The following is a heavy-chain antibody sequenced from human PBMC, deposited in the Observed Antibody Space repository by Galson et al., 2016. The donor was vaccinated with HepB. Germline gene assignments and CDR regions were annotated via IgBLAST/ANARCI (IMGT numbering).Heavy chain of an antibody. CDR1: GFTFSNYA. Sequence: SLRLSCATSGFTFSNYAMHWVRQAPGKGLQWVAGITDDGSKKYYADSVKGRFTISRDNSKDTLYLQMNSLRAEDTAVYYCAREQWLIIRDHGDFDSWGQGTLVTVSS. CDR2: ITDDGSKK. D-gene: IGHD6-19*01. J-gene: IGHJ4*02. V-gene: IGHV3-30*04. CDR3: AREQWLIIRDHGDFDS.